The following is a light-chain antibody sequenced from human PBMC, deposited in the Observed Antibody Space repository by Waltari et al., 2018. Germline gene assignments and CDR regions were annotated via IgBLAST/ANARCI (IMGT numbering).Light chain of an antibody. CDR3: QSADDSYI. Sequence: VFTQPHSMSGSPGQTVTISCTRSSGSIDSKYVQWYQQRPGSAPTTVIYKDTQRPSGVPVRFSGSIDSSSNSASLTISGLKSEDEADYYCQSADDSYIFGTGTRLTVL. V-gene: IGLV6-57*03. CDR1: SGSIDSKY. CDR2: KDT. J-gene: IGLJ1*01.